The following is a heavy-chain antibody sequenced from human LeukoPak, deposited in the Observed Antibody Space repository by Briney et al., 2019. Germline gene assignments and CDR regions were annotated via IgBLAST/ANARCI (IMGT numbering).Heavy chain of an antibody. CDR2: MNPNSGNT. D-gene: IGHD2-2*01. CDR3: ARGPTQVVVLGYYYMDV. V-gene: IGHV1-8*01. CDR1: GYTFTSYD. J-gene: IGHJ6*03. Sequence: ASVKVSCKASGYTFTSYDINWVRQATGQGLEWMGWMNPNSGNTGFAQKLQGRVTMTRNTSISTAYMELSSLRSEDTAVYYCARGPTQVVVLGYYYMDVWGKGTTVTVSS.